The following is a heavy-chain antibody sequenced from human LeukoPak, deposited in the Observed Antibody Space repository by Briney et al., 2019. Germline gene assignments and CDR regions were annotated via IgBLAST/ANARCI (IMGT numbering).Heavy chain of an antibody. J-gene: IGHJ5*02. Sequence: GGSLRLSCAASGFTFDSYAMTWVRQAPGKGLEWVSTVSASGAGTYFADSVKGRFTISRDNSKNTLYLQMNSLRAEDTALYYCARAKPGGNWFDPWGQGTLVTVSS. CDR2: VSASGAGT. CDR1: GFTFDSYA. D-gene: IGHD3-16*01. CDR3: ARAKPGGNWFDP. V-gene: IGHV3-23*01.